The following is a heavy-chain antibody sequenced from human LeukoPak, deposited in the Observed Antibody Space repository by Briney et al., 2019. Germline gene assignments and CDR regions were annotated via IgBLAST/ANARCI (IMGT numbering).Heavy chain of an antibody. CDR1: GFHFSTYN. V-gene: IGHV3-21*01. CDR2: I. J-gene: IGHJ5*02. D-gene: IGHD4-23*01. Sequence: PGESLRLSCAASGFHFSTYNMNWVRQAPGKGLEWVSSIYYADSVKGRFTIFRDDAKNSLYLQMNSLRVEDTAVYYCAREVIGGNSAWGQGTLVTVSS. CDR3: AREVIGGNSA.